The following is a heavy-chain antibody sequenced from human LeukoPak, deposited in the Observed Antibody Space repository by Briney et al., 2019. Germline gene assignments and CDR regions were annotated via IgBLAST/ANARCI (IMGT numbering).Heavy chain of an antibody. Sequence: GGSLRLSCAASGFTFSSNWMTWVRQAPGQRLEWVSSITSSSTYVFYADSVKGRFTISRDNAQNSLYLQMNSLRAEDTAVYYCARTYEYYYGSGSYYYYYYYYMDVWGKGTTVTVSS. CDR3: ARTYEYYYGSGSYYYYYYYYMDV. V-gene: IGHV3-21*01. J-gene: IGHJ6*03. CDR1: GFTFSSNW. CDR2: ITSSSTYV. D-gene: IGHD3-10*01.